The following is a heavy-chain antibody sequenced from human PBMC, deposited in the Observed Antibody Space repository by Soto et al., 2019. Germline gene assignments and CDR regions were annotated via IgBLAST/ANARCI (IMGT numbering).Heavy chain of an antibody. CDR1: GGSISSYF. V-gene: IGHV4-39*07. J-gene: IGHJ4*02. Sequence: SETLSLTCTVSGGSISSYFWAWIRQPPGKGLEWIGSIYYSGTTYYNPSLKSRVTISVDRSKNQFSLKLSSVTAAGTAVYYCAREGSGSSFFDYWGQGTLVTVSS. CDR3: AREGSGSSFFDY. D-gene: IGHD3-10*01. CDR2: IYYSGTT.